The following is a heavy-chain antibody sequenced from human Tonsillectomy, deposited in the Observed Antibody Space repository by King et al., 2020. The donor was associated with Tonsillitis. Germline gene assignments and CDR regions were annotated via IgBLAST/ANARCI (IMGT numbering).Heavy chain of an antibody. J-gene: IGHJ4*02. CDR1: GFTFSSYW. Sequence: VQLVESGGGLVQPGGSLRLSCAASGFTFSSYWMHWVRHAPGKGLVWVSRINSDGSSTSYADSVKGRFTISRDNAKNTLYLQMNSLRAEDTAVYYCARSWDGQWELHFDYWGQGTLVTVSS. V-gene: IGHV3-74*01. CDR2: INSDGSST. CDR3: ARSWDGQWELHFDY. D-gene: IGHD1-26*01.